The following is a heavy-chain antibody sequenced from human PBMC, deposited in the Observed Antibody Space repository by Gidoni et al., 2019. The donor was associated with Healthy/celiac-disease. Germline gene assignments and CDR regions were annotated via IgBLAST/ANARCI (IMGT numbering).Heavy chain of an antibody. D-gene: IGHD3-10*01. Sequence: EVQLLESGGGLVQPGGSLRLSCAASGFTFSSYAMSWVRQAPGKGLEWVSAISGSGGSTYYADSVKGRFTISRDNSKNTLYLQMNSLRAEDTAVYYCATTRGYGSGSYYDFDYWGQGTLVTVSS. CDR2: ISGSGGST. J-gene: IGHJ4*02. CDR1: GFTFSSYA. V-gene: IGHV3-23*01. CDR3: ATTRGYGSGSYYDFDY.